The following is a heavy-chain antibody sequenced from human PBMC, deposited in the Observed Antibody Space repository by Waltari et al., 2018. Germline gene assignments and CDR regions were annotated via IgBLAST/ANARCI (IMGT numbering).Heavy chain of an antibody. V-gene: IGHV3-7*01. J-gene: IGHJ6*02. CDR3: ARAEYQLLGDV. D-gene: IGHD2-2*01. Sequence: EVQLVESGGGLVQPGGSLRLSCAASGFTFSSYWMSWVRQAPGKGVEGVANIKQDGREKYYVDSVKGRFTISRDNAKNSLYLQMNSLRAEDTAVYYCARAEYQLLGDVWGQGTTVTVSS. CDR2: IKQDGREK. CDR1: GFTFSSYW.